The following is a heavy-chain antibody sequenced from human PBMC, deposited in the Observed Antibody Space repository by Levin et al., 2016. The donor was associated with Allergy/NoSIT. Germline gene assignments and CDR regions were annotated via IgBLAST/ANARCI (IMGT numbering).Heavy chain of an antibody. D-gene: IGHD3/OR15-3a*01. J-gene: IGHJ4*02. CDR1: GFTLINSG. CDR3: AKDRWTDN. V-gene: IGHV3-23*01. CDR2: LGGSGAST. Sequence: GGSLRLSCATSGFTLINSGMSWVRQAPGKGLEWICSLGGSGASTNYADSVKGRFTISRDTSKNTVYLQMDSLRADDTAVYYCAKDRWTDNWGQGTLVIVSS.